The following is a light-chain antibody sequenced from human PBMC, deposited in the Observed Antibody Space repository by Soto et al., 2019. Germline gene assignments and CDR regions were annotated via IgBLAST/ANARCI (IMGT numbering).Light chain of an antibody. Sequence: ALTQPRSVSGSPGQSVTTSCTGTSSDVGGYNYVSWYQQHPGKAPKLMIYDVSKRPSGVPDRFSGSKSGNTASLTISGLQAEDEADYYCCSYAGSYVFXTGTKVTVL. CDR1: SSDVGGYNY. V-gene: IGLV2-11*01. CDR2: DVS. J-gene: IGLJ1*01. CDR3: CSYAGSYV.